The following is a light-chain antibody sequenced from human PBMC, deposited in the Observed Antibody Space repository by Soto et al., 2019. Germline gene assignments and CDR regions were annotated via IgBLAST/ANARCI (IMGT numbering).Light chain of an antibody. CDR3: SSYTTSNTVV. J-gene: IGLJ2*01. V-gene: IGLV2-14*01. CDR1: SSDVGAYNY. CDR2: DVS. Sequence: QSVLTQPASVSGSPGQSISISCTGTSSDVGAYNYVSWYQQHPGKAPKLMIYDVSNRPSGVSNRFSGSKSGNTASLTISGLQAEDEGDYYCSSYTTSNTVVFGGGTKVTVL.